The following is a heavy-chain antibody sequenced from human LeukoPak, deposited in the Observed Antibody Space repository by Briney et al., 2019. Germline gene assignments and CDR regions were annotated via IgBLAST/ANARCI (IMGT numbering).Heavy chain of an antibody. D-gene: IGHD3-16*01. Sequence: PGGSLRLSCAASGFTFDDYGMSWVRQAPGKGLEWVSGINWNGGSAGYADSVKGRFTISRDNAKNSLYLQMNSLRAEDTAVYYCARLGGGGLLALDYWGQGTLVTVSS. V-gene: IGHV3-20*04. J-gene: IGHJ4*02. CDR3: ARLGGGGLLALDY. CDR1: GFTFDDYG. CDR2: INWNGGSA.